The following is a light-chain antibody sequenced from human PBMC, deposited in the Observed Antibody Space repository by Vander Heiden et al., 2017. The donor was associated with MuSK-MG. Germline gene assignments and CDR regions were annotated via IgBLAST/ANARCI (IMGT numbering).Light chain of an antibody. CDR2: SNN. J-gene: IGLJ3*02. CDR3: AAWDDSLNGRGV. CDR1: SSNIGSNT. V-gene: IGLV1-44*01. Sequence: QSVLTPPPSASGTPGQRVTISSSGSSSNIGSNTVNWYQQLPGTAPKLLIYSNNQRTSGGPDRVSGSKSGTSASLAISGLQSEEEADYYCAAWDDSLNGRGVFGGGTKRTVL.